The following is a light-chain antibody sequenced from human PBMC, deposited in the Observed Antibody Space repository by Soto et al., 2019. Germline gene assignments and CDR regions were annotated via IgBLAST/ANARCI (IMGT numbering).Light chain of an antibody. CDR2: DAS. J-gene: IGKJ1*01. V-gene: IGKV1-5*01. Sequence: DIPLTQSHSTLSASVREPVNVXYWASQSVSGWLAWYQQKPGEAPKLLIYDASALPRGVPSRFSGSGSGTEFTLTISSLQPDDFATYYCQHYNSYSEAFGQGTKVDNK. CDR3: QHYNSYSEA. CDR1: QSVSGW.